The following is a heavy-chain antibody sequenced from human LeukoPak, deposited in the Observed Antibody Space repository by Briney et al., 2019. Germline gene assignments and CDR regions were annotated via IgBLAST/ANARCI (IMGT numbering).Heavy chain of an antibody. CDR2: IYHSGST. Sequence: SQTLSLTCTVSGGSISSGGYYWSWIRQPPGKGLEWIGYIYHSGSTYYNPSLKSRVTISVDRSKNQFSLKLSSVTAADTAVYYCARAPTNLIQLWLSDYWGQGTLVTVSS. D-gene: IGHD5-18*01. V-gene: IGHV4-30-2*01. J-gene: IGHJ4*02. CDR1: GGSISSGGYY. CDR3: ARAPTNLIQLWLSDY.